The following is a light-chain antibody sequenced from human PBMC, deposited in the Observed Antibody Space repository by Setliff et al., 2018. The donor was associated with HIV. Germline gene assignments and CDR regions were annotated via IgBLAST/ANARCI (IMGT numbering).Light chain of an antibody. CDR2: YDS. CDR3: QVWDSSSDHPFA. CDR1: NIGSAS. Sequence: SYELTQPPSASVAPGKTARITCEGNNIGSASVHWYQQKPGQAPVVVIYYDSDRPSGIPERFSGSNSGNTATLTISRVEAGDEADYYCQVWDSSSDHPFAFGTGTKGTVL. V-gene: IGLV3-21*04. J-gene: IGLJ1*01.